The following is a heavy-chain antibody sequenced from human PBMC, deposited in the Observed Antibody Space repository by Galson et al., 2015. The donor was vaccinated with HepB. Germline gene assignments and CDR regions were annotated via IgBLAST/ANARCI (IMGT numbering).Heavy chain of an antibody. V-gene: IGHV3-23*01. D-gene: IGHD2-15*01. CDR2: ISGSGGST. CDR3: AKDMAPYCSGGSCYSGFDY. Sequence: SLRLSCAASGFTFSSYSMNWVRQAPGKGLEWVSAISGSGGSTYYADSVKGRFTISRDNSKNTLYLQMNSLRAEDTAVYYCAKDMAPYCSGGSCYSGFDYWGQGTLVTVSS. J-gene: IGHJ4*02. CDR1: GFTFSSYS.